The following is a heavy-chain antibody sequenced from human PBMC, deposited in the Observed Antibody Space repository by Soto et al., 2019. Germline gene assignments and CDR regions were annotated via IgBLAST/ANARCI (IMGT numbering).Heavy chain of an antibody. Sequence: QVQLVQSGAEVKESGASVKVSCKASGYTFTGYYIHWVRQAPGQGFEWVGEIGPKSGATRYAQKFQGRVTMTKDTSINTVYMELSNLSPDDTAVYYCGRGRSGEIVVFYWGQGTLVTVPS. D-gene: IGHD5-12*01. J-gene: IGHJ4*02. CDR1: GYTFTGYY. CDR3: GRGRSGEIVVFY. V-gene: IGHV1-2*02. CDR2: IGPKSGAT.